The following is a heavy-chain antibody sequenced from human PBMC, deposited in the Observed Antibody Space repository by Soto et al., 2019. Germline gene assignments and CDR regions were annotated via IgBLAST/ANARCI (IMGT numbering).Heavy chain of an antibody. J-gene: IGHJ4*02. Sequence: QVQLVESGGGVVQPGRSLRLSCAASGFTFSSYGMHWVRQAPGKGLEWVAVISYDGSNKYYADSVKGRFTISRDNSKNPLYLQMNSLRAEDTGVYYCAKEKSSSWNFVDYWGQGTLVTVSS. D-gene: IGHD6-13*01. CDR2: ISYDGSNK. CDR1: GFTFSSYG. CDR3: AKEKSSSWNFVDY. V-gene: IGHV3-30*18.